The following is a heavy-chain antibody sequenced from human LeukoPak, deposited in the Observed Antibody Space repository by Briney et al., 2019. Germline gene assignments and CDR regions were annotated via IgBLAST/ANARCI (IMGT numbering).Heavy chain of an antibody. CDR1: GFTFSSYG. D-gene: IGHD2-15*01. J-gene: IGHJ5*02. Sequence: PGRPLRLSCAASGFTFSSYGMHWVRQAPGKGLEWVAVISYDGSNKYYADSVKGRFTISRDNSKNTLYLQMNSLRAEDTAVYYCAKALSSSSGGTWGQGTLVTVSS. CDR2: ISYDGSNK. CDR3: AKALSSSSGGT. V-gene: IGHV3-30*18.